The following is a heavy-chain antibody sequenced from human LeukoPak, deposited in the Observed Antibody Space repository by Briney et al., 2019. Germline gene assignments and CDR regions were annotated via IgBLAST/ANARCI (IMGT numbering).Heavy chain of an antibody. J-gene: IGHJ2*01. D-gene: IGHD3-16*01. CDR2: IYYSGST. CDR1: GGSISSYY. V-gene: IGHV4-59*01. CDR3: AREVSRFDKRYFDL. Sequence: SETLSLTCTVSGGSISSYYWSWLRQPPGKGLEWIGYIYYSGSTNYNPSLKSRVTISVDTSKNQFSLKLSSVTAADTAVYYCAREVSRFDKRYFDLWGRGTLVTVSS.